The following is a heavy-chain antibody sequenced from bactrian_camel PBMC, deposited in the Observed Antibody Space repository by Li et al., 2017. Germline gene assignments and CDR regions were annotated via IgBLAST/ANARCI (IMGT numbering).Heavy chain of an antibody. V-gene: IGHV3S53*01. CDR3: AADDSYYSDCLETNPARYNT. J-gene: IGHJ6*01. D-gene: IGHD4*01. CDR2: IDGDGST. CDR1: GSIHRSYC. Sequence: VQLVESGGGSVQAGGSLRLSCAASGSIHRSYCMGWFRQVPGKEREGVAAIDGDGSTNYADSVKGRFTISKDNAKNTLYLQMNSLKPEDTAMYYCAADDSYYSDCLETNPARYNTWAQGTQVTVS.